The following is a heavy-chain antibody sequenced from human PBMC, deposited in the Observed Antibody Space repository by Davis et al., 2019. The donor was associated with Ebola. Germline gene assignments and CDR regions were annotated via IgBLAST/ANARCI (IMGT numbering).Heavy chain of an antibody. D-gene: IGHD3-10*01. V-gene: IGHV1-24*01. Sequence: ASVKVSCKVSEYTLAELSIHWVRQAPGKGLEWMGSFDPEHGGAIYSQKFQARVIMTDDTSTSTAYMELRGLRSDDTAVYYCARAFITHLHYYYYGMDVWGKGTTVTVSS. J-gene: IGHJ6*04. CDR1: EYTLAELS. CDR2: FDPEHGGA. CDR3: ARAFITHLHYYYYGMDV.